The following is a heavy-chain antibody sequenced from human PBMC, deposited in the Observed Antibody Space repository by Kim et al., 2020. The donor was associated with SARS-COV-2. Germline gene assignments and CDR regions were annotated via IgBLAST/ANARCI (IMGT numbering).Heavy chain of an antibody. CDR3: AKSSGWYSFDY. V-gene: IGHV3-9*01. CDR2: ISWNSGSI. J-gene: IGHJ4*02. D-gene: IGHD6-19*01. CDR1: GFTFDDYA. Sequence: GGSLRLSCAASGFTFDDYAMHWVRQAPGKGLEWVSGISWNSGSIGYADSVKGRFTISRDNAKNSLYLQMNSLGAEDTALYYCAKSSGWYSFDYWGQGTLVTVSS.